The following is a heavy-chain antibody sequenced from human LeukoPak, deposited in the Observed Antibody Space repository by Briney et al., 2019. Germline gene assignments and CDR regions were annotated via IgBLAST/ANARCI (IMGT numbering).Heavy chain of an antibody. V-gene: IGHV1-8*01. CDR3: ARGHYGGNRYFDI. CDR1: GYTFRSYE. J-gene: IGHJ4*02. CDR2: IHPNSGKT. Sequence: ASVKVSCKASGYTFRSYEINWVRQAPGQGLEWVGWIHPNSGKTGYAQKFQGRVTMTRDTSTETAFIELSSLKFDDTATFYCARGHYGGNRYFDIWGQGTLDTVSS. D-gene: IGHD4-23*01.